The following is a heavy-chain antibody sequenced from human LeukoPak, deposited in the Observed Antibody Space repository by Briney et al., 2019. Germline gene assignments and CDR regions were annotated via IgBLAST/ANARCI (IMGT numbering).Heavy chain of an antibody. CDR3: ARGPEPGIAAAGTSRWYFDL. CDR1: GFTFSSYS. V-gene: IGHV3-21*04. Sequence: GGSLRLSCAASGFTFSSYSMNWVRQAPGKGLEWVSSISSSSSYIYYADSVKGRFTTSRDNAKNSLYLQMNSLRAEDTALYYCARGPEPGIAAAGTSRWYFDLWGRGTLVTVSS. CDR2: ISSSSSYI. D-gene: IGHD6-13*01. J-gene: IGHJ2*01.